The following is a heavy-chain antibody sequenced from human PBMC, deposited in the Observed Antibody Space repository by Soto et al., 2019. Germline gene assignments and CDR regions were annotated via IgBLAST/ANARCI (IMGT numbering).Heavy chain of an antibody. J-gene: IGHJ4*02. CDR3: ARGSAAGTKSPFDY. V-gene: IGHV4-59*01. Sequence: ASETLSLTCTVSGGSISCYYWSWIRQSPGKGLEWIGYIHYSGSTNYNPSLKSRVTISVDTSKNQLSLKLSSVTAADTAVYYCARGSAAGTKSPFDYWGQGTLVTVSS. D-gene: IGHD6-13*01. CDR1: GGSISCYY. CDR2: IHYSGST.